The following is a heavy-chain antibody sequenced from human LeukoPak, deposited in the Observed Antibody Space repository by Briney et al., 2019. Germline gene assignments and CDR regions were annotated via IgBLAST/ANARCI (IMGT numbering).Heavy chain of an antibody. CDR2: INPSGGGT. CDR3: ARDWDSWLGAIY. Sequence: ASVKVSCKASGYTFTSYYMHWVRQAPGQGLEWMGIINPSGGGTSYAQKFQGRVTLTRDTSTSTVYMELSSLRSEDTAVYYCARDWDSWLGAIYWGQGTLVTVSS. J-gene: IGHJ4*02. D-gene: IGHD3-10*01. V-gene: IGHV1-46*01. CDR1: GYTFTSYY.